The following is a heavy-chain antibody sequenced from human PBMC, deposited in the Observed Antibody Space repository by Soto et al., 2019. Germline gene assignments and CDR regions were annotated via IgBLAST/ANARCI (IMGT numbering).Heavy chain of an antibody. J-gene: IGHJ4*02. Sequence: GGSLRLSCAASGFTFSTYGMHWVRQAPGKGLEWVAVIWYDGSNKYYADSVKGRFTISRDYSKNTLYLQMNSLRAEDTAVYYCARIKRGIAAAGTLYDYWGQGTLVTVS. V-gene: IGHV3-33*01. CDR1: GFTFSTYG. D-gene: IGHD6-13*01. CDR2: IWYDGSNK. CDR3: ARIKRGIAAAGTLYDY.